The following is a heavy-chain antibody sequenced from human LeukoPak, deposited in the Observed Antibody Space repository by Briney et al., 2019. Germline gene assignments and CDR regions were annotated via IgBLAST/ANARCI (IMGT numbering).Heavy chain of an antibody. Sequence: SVKVSCKASGGTFSSYAISWVRQAPGQGLEWMGRIIPILGIANYAQKFQGRVTITADKSTSTAYMELSSLRSEDTAVYYCALDYYGSGSFDAFDIWGQGTMGTVSS. V-gene: IGHV1-69*04. CDR2: IIPILGIA. D-gene: IGHD3-10*01. J-gene: IGHJ3*02. CDR3: ALDYYGSGSFDAFDI. CDR1: GGTFSSYA.